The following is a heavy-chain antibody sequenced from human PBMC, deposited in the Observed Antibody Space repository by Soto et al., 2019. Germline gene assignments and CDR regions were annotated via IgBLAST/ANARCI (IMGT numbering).Heavy chain of an antibody. CDR2: MNPNSGNT. CDR1: GYTLTSYD. CDR3: ARGPSRYDSSGYFRDDAFDI. J-gene: IGHJ3*02. V-gene: IGHV1-8*01. Sequence: ASVKVSCKASGYTLTSYDINWVRQATGQGLEWMGWMNPNSGNTGYAQKFQGRVTMTRNTSISTAYMELSSLRSEDTAVYYCARGPSRYDSSGYFRDDAFDIWGQGTMVT. D-gene: IGHD3-22*01.